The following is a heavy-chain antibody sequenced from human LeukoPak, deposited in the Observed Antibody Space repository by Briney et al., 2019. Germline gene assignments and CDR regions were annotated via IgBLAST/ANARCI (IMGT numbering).Heavy chain of an antibody. CDR2: IYYSAST. D-gene: IGHD3-10*02. CDR3: ARRGYYVPSPGWFDP. J-gene: IGHJ5*02. Sequence: AWVRQPPGKGLEGIGSIYYSASTYYNPSLKSRVTISVDTSKNQFSLKLNSVTAADTAVYYCARRGYYVPSPGWFDPWGQGTLVTVSS. V-gene: IGHV4-39*01.